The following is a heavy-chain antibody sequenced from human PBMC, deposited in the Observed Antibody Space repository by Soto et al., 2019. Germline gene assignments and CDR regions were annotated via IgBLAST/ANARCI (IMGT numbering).Heavy chain of an antibody. CDR1: GYTFTSYG. CDR2: ISAYNGNT. CDR3: ARSPSWETTVTPYYFDY. V-gene: IGHV1-18*01. D-gene: IGHD4-4*01. J-gene: IGHJ4*02. Sequence: ASVKVSCKASGYTFTSYGISWVRQAPGQGLEWMGWISAYNGNTNYAQKLQGRVTMTTDTSTSTAYMELRSLRSDDTAVYYCARSPSWETTVTPYYFDYWGQGTLVTSPQ.